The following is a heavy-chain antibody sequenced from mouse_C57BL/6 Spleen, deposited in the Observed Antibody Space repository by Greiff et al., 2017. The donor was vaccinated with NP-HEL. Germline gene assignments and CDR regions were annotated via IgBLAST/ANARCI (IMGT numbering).Heavy chain of an antibody. D-gene: IGHD1-1*01. Sequence: VQLQQPGAELVMPGASVKLSCKASGYTFTSYWMHWVKQRPGQGLEWIGEIDPSDSYTNYNQKFKGKSTLTVDKSSSTAYMQLSSLTSEDSAVYYCARSETTVVPYYFDHWGQGTTLTVSS. CDR2: IDPSDSYT. CDR3: ARSETTVVPYYFDH. J-gene: IGHJ2*01. CDR1: GYTFTSYW. V-gene: IGHV1-69*01.